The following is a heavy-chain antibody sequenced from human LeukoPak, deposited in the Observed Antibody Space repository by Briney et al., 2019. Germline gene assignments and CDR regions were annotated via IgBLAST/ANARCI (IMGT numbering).Heavy chain of an antibody. CDR3: ARVRPITMIVVGNWFDP. V-gene: IGHV4-39*07. Sequence: PSETLSLTCTVSGGSISGDYWGWIRQPPGKGLEWIGSIYYSGSTYYNPSLKSRVTISVDTSKNQFSPKLSSVTAADTAVYYCARVRPITMIVVGNWFDPWGQGTLVTVSS. CDR1: GGSISGDY. CDR2: IYYSGST. D-gene: IGHD3-22*01. J-gene: IGHJ5*02.